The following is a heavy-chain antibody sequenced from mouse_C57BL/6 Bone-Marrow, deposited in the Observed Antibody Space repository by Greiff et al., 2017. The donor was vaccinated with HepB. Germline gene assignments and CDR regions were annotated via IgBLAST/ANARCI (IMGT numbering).Heavy chain of an antibody. CDR3: ARWAYDYDGAWFAY. V-gene: IGHV1-42*01. CDR1: GYSFTGYY. CDR2: INPSTGGT. J-gene: IGHJ3*01. Sequence: EVQLQQSGPELVKPGASVKISCKASGYSFTGYYMNWVKQSPEKSLEWIGEINPSTGGTTYNQKFKAKATLTVDKSSSTAYMQLKSLTSEDSAVYYCARWAYDYDGAWFAYWGQGTLVTVSA. D-gene: IGHD2-4*01.